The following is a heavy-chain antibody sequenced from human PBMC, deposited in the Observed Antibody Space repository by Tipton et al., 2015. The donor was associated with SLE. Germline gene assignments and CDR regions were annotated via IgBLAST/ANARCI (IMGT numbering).Heavy chain of an antibody. V-gene: IGHV1-69*06. J-gene: IGHJ4*02. CDR1: GYTFSNYG. CDR3: ARDQGSGTYQGLFDY. D-gene: IGHD3-10*01. CDR2: IIPIFGTA. Sequence: QLVQSGGEVKKPGDSVKVSCKASGYTFSNYGMSWVRQAPGQGLEWMGGIIPIFGTANYAQKFQGRVTITADKSTSTAYMELSSLRSEDTAVYYCARDQGSGTYQGLFDYWGQGTLVTVTS.